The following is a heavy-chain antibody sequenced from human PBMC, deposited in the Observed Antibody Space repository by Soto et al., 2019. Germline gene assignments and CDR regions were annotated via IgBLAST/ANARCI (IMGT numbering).Heavy chain of an antibody. CDR2: INPSGGST. D-gene: IGHD2-8*01. Sequence: GASVKVSCKASGYTFTSYYLHWVRKTPGQGLEWMGIINPSGGSTSYAQKFQGRVTMTRDTSTSTVYMELSSLRSEDTAVYYCARGVVVKYCTNGVCSADFDYWGQGTLVTVSS. CDR3: ARGVVVKYCTNGVCSADFDY. J-gene: IGHJ4*02. CDR1: GYTFTSYY. V-gene: IGHV1-46*03.